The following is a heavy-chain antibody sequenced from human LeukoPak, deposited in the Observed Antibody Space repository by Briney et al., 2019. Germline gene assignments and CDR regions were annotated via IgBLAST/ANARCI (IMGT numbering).Heavy chain of an antibody. J-gene: IGHJ3*02. Sequence: ASVKVSCKASGYTSTSYGISWVRQAPGQGLEWMGWISAYNGNTNYAQKLQGRVTMTTDTSTSTAYMELRSLRSGDIAVYYCARVNYYDSSGSDAFDIWGQGTMVTVSS. CDR1: GYTSTSYG. D-gene: IGHD3-22*01. CDR2: ISAYNGNT. V-gene: IGHV1-18*03. CDR3: ARVNYYDSSGSDAFDI.